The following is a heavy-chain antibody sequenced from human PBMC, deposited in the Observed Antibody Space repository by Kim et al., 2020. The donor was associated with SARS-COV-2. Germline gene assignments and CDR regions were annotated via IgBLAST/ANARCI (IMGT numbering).Heavy chain of an antibody. CDR2: ISYDGSNK. D-gene: IGHD3-9*01. CDR1: GFTFSSYG. Sequence: GGSLRLSCAASGFTFSSYGMHWVRQAPGKGLEWVAVISYDGSNKYYADSVKGRFTISRDNSKNTLYLQMNSLRAEDTAVYYCAKEDILPDYWGQGTLVTV. CDR3: AKEDILPDY. J-gene: IGHJ4*02. V-gene: IGHV3-30*18.